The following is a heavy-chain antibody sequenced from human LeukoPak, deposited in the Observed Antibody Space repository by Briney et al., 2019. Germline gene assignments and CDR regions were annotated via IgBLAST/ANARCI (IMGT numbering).Heavy chain of an antibody. V-gene: IGHV3-7*03. Sequence: GGSLRLSCAASGFTFSSYWMSWVRQAPGKGLEWVANIKQDGSEKYYVDSVKGRFTISRDNAKNSLYLQMNSLRAEDTAVYYCARENSRGYSYGYDYWGQGTLVTVSS. CDR3: ARENSRGYSYGYDY. D-gene: IGHD5-18*01. CDR1: GFTFSSYW. CDR2: IKQDGSEK. J-gene: IGHJ4*02.